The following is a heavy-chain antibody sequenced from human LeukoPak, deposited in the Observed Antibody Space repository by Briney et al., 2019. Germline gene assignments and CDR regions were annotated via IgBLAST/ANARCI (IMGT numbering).Heavy chain of an antibody. J-gene: IGHJ4*02. V-gene: IGHV3-23*01. CDR3: AKGLYCSSTSCRSNYFDY. D-gene: IGHD2-2*01. CDR1: GFTFSSYA. Sequence: PGGSLSLYCAASGFTFSSYAMSRLRQAPGKGLEWVSAISGSGSSTYYADSVKGRFTISRDNSKNTLYLQMNSLRAEDTAVYYCAKGLYCSSTSCRSNYFDYWGQGTLVTVSS. CDR2: ISGSGSST.